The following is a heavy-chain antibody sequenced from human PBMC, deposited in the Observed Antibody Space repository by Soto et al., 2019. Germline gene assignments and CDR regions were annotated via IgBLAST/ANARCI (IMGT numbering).Heavy chain of an antibody. CDR3: ARAVGSAGTHYYGMDV. J-gene: IGHJ6*02. CDR1: GFTFSSYA. CDR2: ISYDGSNK. Sequence: GGSLRLSCAASGFTFSSYAMHWVRQAPGKGLERVAVISYDGSNKYYADSVKGRFTISRDNSKNTLYLQMNSLRAEDTAVYYCARAVGSAGTHYYGMDVWGQGTTVTVSS. V-gene: IGHV3-30-3*01. D-gene: IGHD6-13*01.